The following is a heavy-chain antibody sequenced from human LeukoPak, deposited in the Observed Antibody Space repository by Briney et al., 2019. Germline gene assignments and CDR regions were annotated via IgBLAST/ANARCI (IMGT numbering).Heavy chain of an antibody. Sequence: KFSETLSLTCTVSGGSISSYYWSWIRQPPGKGLEWIAYISDIGSINYNPSLKSRVTISLDTSKNQFSLKLSSVTAADTAVYYCAGHHPRNTVDFWGQGTLVTVSS. CDR1: GGSISSYY. CDR3: AGHHPRNTVDF. V-gene: IGHV4-59*08. CDR2: ISDIGSI. J-gene: IGHJ4*02. D-gene: IGHD2/OR15-2a*01.